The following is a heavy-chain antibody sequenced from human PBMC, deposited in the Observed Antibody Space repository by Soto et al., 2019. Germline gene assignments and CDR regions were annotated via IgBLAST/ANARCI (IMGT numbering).Heavy chain of an antibody. CDR3: ARGLNYDILTGYYMPPDAFDI. V-gene: IGHV4-34*01. D-gene: IGHD3-9*01. CDR1: GGSFSGYY. CDR2: INHSGST. Sequence: SETLSLTCAVYGGSFSGYYWSWIRQPPGKGLEWIGEINHSGSTNYNPSLESRVTISVDTSKNQFSLKLSSVTAADTAVYYCARGLNYDILTGYYMPPDAFDIWGQGTMVTVSS. J-gene: IGHJ3*02.